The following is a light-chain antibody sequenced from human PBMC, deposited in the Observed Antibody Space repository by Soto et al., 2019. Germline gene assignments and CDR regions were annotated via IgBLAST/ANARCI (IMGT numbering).Light chain of an antibody. CDR3: QQYNSYPWT. CDR1: QSISSG. CDR2: DAS. Sequence: DIQMTQSPSTLSASVGDRVTITCRASQSISSGLAWYQQKPGKAPKLLIYDASSLESGVPSRFSGSGSGTEFSLTISSLQPYDFATYYCQQYNSYPWTFGQGPKVQIK. J-gene: IGKJ1*01. V-gene: IGKV1-5*01.